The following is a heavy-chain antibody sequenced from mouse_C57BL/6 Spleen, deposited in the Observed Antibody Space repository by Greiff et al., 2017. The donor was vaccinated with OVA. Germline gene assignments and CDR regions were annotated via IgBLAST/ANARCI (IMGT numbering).Heavy chain of an antibody. J-gene: IGHJ2*01. CDR1: GYTFTSYW. D-gene: IGHD1-1*01. V-gene: IGHV1-64*01. CDR2: IHPNSGST. CDR3: AREGDYYGQYYFDY. Sequence: QVQLQQPGAELVKLGASVKLSCKASGYTFTSYWMHWVKQRPGQGLEWIGMIHPNSGSTNYNEKFKSKATLTVDKSSSTAYMQLSSLTSEDSAVYYCAREGDYYGQYYFDYWGQGTTRTVSS.